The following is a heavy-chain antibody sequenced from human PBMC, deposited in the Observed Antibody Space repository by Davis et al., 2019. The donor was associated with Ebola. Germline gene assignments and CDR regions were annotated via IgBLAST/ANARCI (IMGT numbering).Heavy chain of an antibody. V-gene: IGHV4-61*08. Sequence: PGGSLRLSCTVSGGSISSGGYYWSWIRQHPGKGLEWIGYIYYSGSTNYNPSLKSRVTISVDTSKNQFSLKLSSVTAADTAVYYCARAGRIAARPGWFDPWGQGTLVTVSS. D-gene: IGHD6-6*01. CDR3: ARAGRIAARPGWFDP. CDR2: IYYSGST. J-gene: IGHJ5*02. CDR1: GGSISSGGYY.